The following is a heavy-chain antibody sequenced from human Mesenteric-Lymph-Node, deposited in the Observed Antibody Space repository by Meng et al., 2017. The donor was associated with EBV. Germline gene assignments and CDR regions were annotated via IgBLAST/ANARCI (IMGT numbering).Heavy chain of an antibody. Sequence: QGQLPALGPGLANPSHALSLTCAFTGVSFSFGGYDWSWIRQPTGKGLEWIGYIYYSGSTYYNPSLMSRVTISVDTSKNQFSLKMSSVTAADAAVYYCARVPILSDSSGYLDYWGQGTLVTVSS. CDR1: GVSFSFGGYD. CDR2: IYYSGST. J-gene: IGHJ4*02. D-gene: IGHD3-22*01. CDR3: ARVPILSDSSGYLDY. V-gene: IGHV4-30-4*01.